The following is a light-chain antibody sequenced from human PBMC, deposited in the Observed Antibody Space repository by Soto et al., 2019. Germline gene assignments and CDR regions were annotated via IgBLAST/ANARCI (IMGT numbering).Light chain of an antibody. Sequence: AIRMTQSPSSLSAPPGDRVTITCRASQGISSYLAWYQQKPGKAPKLLIYAASTLQSGVPSRFSGSGSGTDFTLTISSLQSEDFALYYCQQYNSRPPWTFGQGTKVDI. V-gene: IGKV1-8*01. CDR2: AAS. J-gene: IGKJ1*01. CDR3: QQYNSRPPWT. CDR1: QGISSY.